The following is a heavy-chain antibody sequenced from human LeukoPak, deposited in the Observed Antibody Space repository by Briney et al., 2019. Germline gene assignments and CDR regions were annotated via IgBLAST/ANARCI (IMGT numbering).Heavy chain of an antibody. V-gene: IGHV4-38-2*02. J-gene: IGHJ4*02. Sequence: SETLSLTCTVSGYSISSGYYWGWIRQPPGKGLEWIGSIYHSGSTYYNPSLKSRVTISVDTSKNQFSLKLSSVTAADTAVYYCARDREAAAGTGSLFYFDYWGQGTLVTVSS. CDR3: ARDREAAAGTGSLFYFDY. CDR2: IYHSGST. CDR1: GYSISSGYY. D-gene: IGHD6-13*01.